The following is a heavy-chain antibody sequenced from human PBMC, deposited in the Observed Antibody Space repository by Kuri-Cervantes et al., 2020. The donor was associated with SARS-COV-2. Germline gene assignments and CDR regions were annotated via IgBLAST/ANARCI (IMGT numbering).Heavy chain of an antibody. CDR1: GFTVSSNY. CDR2: IYSGGST. D-gene: IGHD6-6*01. J-gene: IGHJ6*02. Sequence: GESLKISCAASGFTVSSNYMSWVRQAPGKGLEWVSVIYSGGSTYYADSVKGRFTISRDNSKNTLYLQMNSLRAEDTAVYYCARVEYSSSSYPYYYYGMDVWGQGTTVTVSS. CDR3: ARVEYSSSSYPYYYYGMDV. V-gene: IGHV3-66*01.